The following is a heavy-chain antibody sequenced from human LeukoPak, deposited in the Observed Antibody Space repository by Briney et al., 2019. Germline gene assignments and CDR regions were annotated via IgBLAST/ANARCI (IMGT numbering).Heavy chain of an antibody. CDR1: GGSISSYY. Sequence: SGTLSLTCSVSGGSISSYYLSWIRQPPGKGLEWIGYIYYSGSTNYNPSRKSRVTISVDTSKNQFSLKLSSVTAADTAVYYCASIYGDYPYYFDYWGQGTLVTVSS. D-gene: IGHD4-17*01. V-gene: IGHV4-59*01. J-gene: IGHJ4*02. CDR2: IYYSGST. CDR3: ASIYGDYPYYFDY.